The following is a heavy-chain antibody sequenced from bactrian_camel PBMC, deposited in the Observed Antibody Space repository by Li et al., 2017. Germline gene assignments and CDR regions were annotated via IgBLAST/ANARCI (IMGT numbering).Heavy chain of an antibody. CDR3: AAATHASGGVYSDLTGNWVFGF. Sequence: HVQLVESGGGSVQAGGSLKLSCAASGYIASSMCMSWFRQAPGKEREGVARIDDAGRTRYADSVKGRFTISQDNANRTMYLQMNDLKPEDTAMYYCAAATHASGGVYSDLTGNWVFGFWGQGTQVTVS. D-gene: IGHD2*01. V-gene: IGHV3S53*01. J-gene: IGHJ6*01. CDR2: IDDAGRT. CDR1: GYIASSMC.